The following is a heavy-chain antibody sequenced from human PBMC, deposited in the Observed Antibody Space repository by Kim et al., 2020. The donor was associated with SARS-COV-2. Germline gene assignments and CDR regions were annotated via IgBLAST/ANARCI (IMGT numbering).Heavy chain of an antibody. CDR3: ARSRYSYGSYYFDY. J-gene: IGHJ4*02. D-gene: IGHD5-18*01. CDR2: IYYSGST. Sequence: SETLSLTCTVSGGSISSGGYYWSWIRQHPGKGLEWIGYIYYSGSTYYNPSLKSRVTISVDTSKNQFSLKLSSVTAADTAVYYCARSRYSYGSYYFDYWGQGTLVTVSS. V-gene: IGHV4-31*03. CDR1: GGSISSGGYY.